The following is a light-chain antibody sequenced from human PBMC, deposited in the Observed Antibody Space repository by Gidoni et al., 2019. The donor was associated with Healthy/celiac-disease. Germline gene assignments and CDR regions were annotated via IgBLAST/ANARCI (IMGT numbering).Light chain of an antibody. J-gene: IGKJ2*01. CDR1: QSVSSS. CDR3: QQYNNWPPST. Sequence: MKQAPATMSVSPGERATLSCRASQSVSSSLASYQQKPGQAPRPLIYGASTSATGIPARFSGSGSGTEFTLTISSLQSEDFSVYYCQQYNNWPPSTFGQGTKLEIK. CDR2: GAS. V-gene: IGKV3-15*01.